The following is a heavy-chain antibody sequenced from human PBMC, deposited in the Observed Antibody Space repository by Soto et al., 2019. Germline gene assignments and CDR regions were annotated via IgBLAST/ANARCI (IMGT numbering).Heavy chain of an antibody. D-gene: IGHD1-1*01. V-gene: IGHV4-59*01. CDR2: IHYTGST. J-gene: IGHJ5*02. CDR1: GGSMSRYY. CDR3: ARDLTISSTDGPLDP. Sequence: SETLSLTCTVSGGSMSRYYWTWIRQPPGKGLEWIGNIHYTGSTNYNPSLKSRVTILLGTSTSQFSLKVSSVTAADTAVYYCARDLTISSTDGPLDPWGHGTLVT.